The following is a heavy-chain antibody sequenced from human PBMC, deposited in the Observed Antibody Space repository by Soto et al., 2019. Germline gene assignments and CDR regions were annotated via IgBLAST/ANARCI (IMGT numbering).Heavy chain of an antibody. V-gene: IGHV3-23*01. CDR1: GFTFSSYA. J-gene: IGHJ4*02. CDR3: AKVFYYYDSSGYYYFDY. CDR2: ISGSGSTI. Sequence: PGGSLRLSCAASGFTFSSYAVSWVRQAPGKGPEWISSISGSGSTIYYADSVKGRFTISRDNSKNTLYLQMSSLRAEDTAVYYCAKVFYYYDSSGYYYFDYWGQGTLV. D-gene: IGHD3-22*01.